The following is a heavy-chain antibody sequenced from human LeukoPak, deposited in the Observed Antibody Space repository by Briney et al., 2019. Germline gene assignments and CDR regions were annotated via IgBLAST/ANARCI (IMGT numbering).Heavy chain of an antibody. CDR1: GFTFSDYW. CDR3: ARDRGWRSSGYYLYHFDY. D-gene: IGHD3-22*01. V-gene: IGHV3-7*01. Sequence: GGSLRLSCAVFGFTFSDYWMSWVRQAPGKGLEWVASIKHNGGEKYYVDSVKGRFTISRDNAKNSLYLEMSSLRVEDTAVYYCARDRGWRSSGYYLYHFDYWGQGTLVTFAS. J-gene: IGHJ4*02. CDR2: IKHNGGEK.